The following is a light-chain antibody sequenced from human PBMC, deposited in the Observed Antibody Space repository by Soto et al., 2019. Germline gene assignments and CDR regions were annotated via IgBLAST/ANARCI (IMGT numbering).Light chain of an antibody. V-gene: IGLV1-44*01. J-gene: IGLJ1*01. Sequence: QSVLTQPASASATPGQRVTISCSGRSSDVGSNTVNWYQQFPGAAPNLRIYSNDQRPSGVPDRFSASKSGTSASLAISGLQSEDEADYYCATWDDSVCSHVFGAGTKVTV. CDR3: ATWDDSVCSHV. CDR2: SND. CDR1: SSDVGSNT.